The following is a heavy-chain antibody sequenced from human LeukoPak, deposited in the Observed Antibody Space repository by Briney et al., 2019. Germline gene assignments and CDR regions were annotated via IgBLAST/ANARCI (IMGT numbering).Heavy chain of an antibody. CDR1: GCTFRNYA. V-gene: IGHV3-30-3*01. J-gene: IGHJ4*02. CDR2: LLYEGSNT. CDR3: AKGDVVAPIDY. D-gene: IGHD2-21*01. Sequence: GGSLRLSCVASGCTFRNYAMHWVRQAPGKGLEWVAVLLYEGSNTYYADSVKGRFTVSRDNSKNTLYLQMNSLREDDTALYYCAKGDVVAPIDYWGQGTLITVSS.